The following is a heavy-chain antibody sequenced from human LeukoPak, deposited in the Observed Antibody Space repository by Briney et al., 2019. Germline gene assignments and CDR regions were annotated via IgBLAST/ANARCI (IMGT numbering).Heavy chain of an antibody. CDR1: GYIFTSYA. J-gene: IGHJ4*02. CDR3: RVARLRVGFDY. V-gene: IGHV1-3*01. CDR2: INAGTGNT. Sequence: ASVKVSRKASGYIFTSYAMHWVRQAPGHRLEWMGWINAGTGNTNYAQKLQGRVTMTTDTSTSTAYMEPRSLRSDDTAVYYCRVARLRVGFDYWGQGTLVTVSS. D-gene: IGHD5-12*01.